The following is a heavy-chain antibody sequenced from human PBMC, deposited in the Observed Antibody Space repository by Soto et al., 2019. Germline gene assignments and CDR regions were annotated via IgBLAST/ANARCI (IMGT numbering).Heavy chain of an antibody. D-gene: IGHD2-2*02. CDR3: ARQVPAAIRLGWFDP. V-gene: IGHV4-39*01. Sequence: SETLSLTCTVSGGSISRSTYYWGWIRQPPGKGLEWIGSIYYSGSTYYRPSLKSRVTISVDTSKNQFSLKLSSVPAADTAVYYCARQVPAAIRLGWFDPWGQGTLVTVSS. J-gene: IGHJ5*02. CDR1: GGSISRSTYY. CDR2: IYYSGST.